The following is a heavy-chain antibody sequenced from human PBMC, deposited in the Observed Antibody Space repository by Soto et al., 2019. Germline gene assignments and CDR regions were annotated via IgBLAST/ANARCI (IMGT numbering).Heavy chain of an antibody. CDR3: ARPSVTGTTGTTSFSDI. Sequence: QVQLVQSGAEVKKPGSSVKVSCKASGGTFSSYTISWVRQAPGQGLEWMGRIIPILGIANYAQKFQGRVTITADKSTRTAYMELRSLRSEDTAVYYFARPSVTGTTGTTSFSDIWGQGTMVTVSS. D-gene: IGHD1-1*01. CDR2: IIPILGIA. CDR1: GGTFSSYT. V-gene: IGHV1-69*02. J-gene: IGHJ3*02.